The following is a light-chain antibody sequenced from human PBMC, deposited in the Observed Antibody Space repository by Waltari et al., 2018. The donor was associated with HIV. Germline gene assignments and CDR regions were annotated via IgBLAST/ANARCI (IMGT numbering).Light chain of an antibody. CDR2: DAS. V-gene: IGKV1-13*02. CDR3: QQLISYPGT. J-gene: IGKJ5*01. CDR1: QGISNP. Sequence: AVQLTQSPSSLSTSVGDRVTITCRASQGISNPLAWYQQKPEKAPKLLIYDASTLASGVPTRCSGRGSVTDVTLTISSLQPEDFATYGCQQLISYPGTFGQGTRLEI.